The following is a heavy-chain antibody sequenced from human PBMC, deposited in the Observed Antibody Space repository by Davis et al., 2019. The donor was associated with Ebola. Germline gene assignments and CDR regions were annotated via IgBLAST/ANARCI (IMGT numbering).Heavy chain of an antibody. CDR1: GYTFTGYY. CDR2: INPNSGGT. J-gene: IGHJ4*02. Sequence: AASVKVSCKASGYTFTGYYMHWVRQAPGQGLEWMGRINPNSGGTNYAQNFQGRVTMTRDTSISTAYMELSRLKYDDTAVFYCARGRREDNSGYFAPFDYWGQGTLVTVSS. CDR3: ARGRREDNSGYFAPFDY. D-gene: IGHD3-22*01. V-gene: IGHV1-2*06.